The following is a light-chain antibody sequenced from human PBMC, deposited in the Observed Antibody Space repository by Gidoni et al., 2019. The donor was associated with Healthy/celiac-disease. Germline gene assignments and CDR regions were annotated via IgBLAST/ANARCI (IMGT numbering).Light chain of an antibody. J-gene: IGLJ3*02. CDR3: AAWDDSLSGWV. Sequence: QSVLTQPPSASGTPWQSVTSSCSGSSSNIGSNYVYWYQQLPGTAPKLLIYRNNQRPSGVPDRFSGSKSGTSASLAISGLRSEDEADYYCAAWDDSLSGWVFGGGTKLTVL. V-gene: IGLV1-47*01. CDR1: SSNIGSNY. CDR2: RNN.